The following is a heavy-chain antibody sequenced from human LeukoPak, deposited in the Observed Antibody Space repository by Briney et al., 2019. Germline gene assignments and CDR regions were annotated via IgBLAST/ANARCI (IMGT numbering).Heavy chain of an antibody. Sequence: SETLSLTCTVSGGSINNYYWSWILQPAGKGLEWIGRIYTRGSTNYNPSLKSRVTMSVDTSKNQFSLKLSSVTAADTAVYYCARGRYCSADICSGGDAFDIWGQGTKVSVSS. V-gene: IGHV4-4*07. CDR1: GGSINNYY. CDR3: ARGRYCSADICSGGDAFDI. J-gene: IGHJ3*02. CDR2: IYTRGST. D-gene: IGHD2-15*01.